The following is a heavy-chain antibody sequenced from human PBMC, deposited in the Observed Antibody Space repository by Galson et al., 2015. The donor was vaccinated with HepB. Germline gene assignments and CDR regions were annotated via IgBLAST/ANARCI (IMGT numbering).Heavy chain of an antibody. D-gene: IGHD6-13*01. Sequence: SLRLSCAASGFTFSGSAMHWVRQASGKGLEWVGRIRSKANSYATAYAASVKGRFTISRDDSKNTAYLQMNSLKTEDTAVYYCVRHTIAAADYWGQGTLVTVSS. CDR2: IRSKANSYAT. J-gene: IGHJ4*02. V-gene: IGHV3-73*01. CDR3: VRHTIAAADY. CDR1: GFTFSGSA.